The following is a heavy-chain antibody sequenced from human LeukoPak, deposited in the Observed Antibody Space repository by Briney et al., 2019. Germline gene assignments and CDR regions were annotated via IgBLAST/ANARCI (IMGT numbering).Heavy chain of an antibody. CDR2: ISSSSYYI. V-gene: IGHV3-21*06. CDR3: AKAVYSGSYYEGLADS. J-gene: IGHJ4*02. Sequence: GGSLRLSCAASGFTFSSYTMNWVRQAPGKGLEWVSSISSSSYYIYYADSVKGRFTISRDNAKNSLYLQMNSLRAEDTALYYCAKAVYSGSYYEGLADSWGQGTLVAVSS. D-gene: IGHD1-26*01. CDR1: GFTFSSYT.